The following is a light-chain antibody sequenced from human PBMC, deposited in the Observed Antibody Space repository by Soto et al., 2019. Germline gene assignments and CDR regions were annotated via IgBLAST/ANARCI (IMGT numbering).Light chain of an antibody. CDR2: KAS. CDR1: QSISSW. Sequence: DIQMTQSPSTLSASVGDRVTITCRASQSISSWLAWYQQKPWKAPKLLIYKASSLESGVPSRFSGSGSGTEFTLTISSLQPDDFATDYCQQYNSYPLTFGGGTKVEIK. V-gene: IGKV1-5*03. CDR3: QQYNSYPLT. J-gene: IGKJ4*01.